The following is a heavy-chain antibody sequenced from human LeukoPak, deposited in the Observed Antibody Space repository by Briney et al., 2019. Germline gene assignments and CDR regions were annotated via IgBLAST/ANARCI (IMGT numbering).Heavy chain of an antibody. J-gene: IGHJ4*02. V-gene: IGHV3-23*01. Sequence: PGGSLRLSGAASGFTFSKYGMNWVRQAPGKGLEWVSGIGVGGTTYYADSVKGRFTISRDTSKNTLYLQMNSLRAEDTAVYYCAKAQGYYDCWGQGTLVTVSS. CDR1: GFTFSKYG. D-gene: IGHD3-22*01. CDR3: AKAQGYYDC. CDR2: IGVGGTT.